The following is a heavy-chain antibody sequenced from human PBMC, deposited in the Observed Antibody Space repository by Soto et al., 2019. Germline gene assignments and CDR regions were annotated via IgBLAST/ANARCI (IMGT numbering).Heavy chain of an antibody. J-gene: IGHJ4*02. CDR3: ARFTYYYGSGSYPPIDY. Sequence: QVQLQESGPGLVKPSQTLSLTCTVSGGSISSGGYYWSWIRQHPGKGLEWIGYIYYSGSTYYNPSLKSRVTISVDTSKNQFSLKLSSVTAADTAVYYCARFTYYYGSGSYPPIDYRGQGTLVTVSS. CDR2: IYYSGST. CDR1: GGSISSGGYY. V-gene: IGHV4-31*03. D-gene: IGHD3-10*01.